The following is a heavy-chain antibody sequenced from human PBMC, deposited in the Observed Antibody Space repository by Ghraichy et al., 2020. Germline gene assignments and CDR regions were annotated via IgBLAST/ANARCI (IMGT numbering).Heavy chain of an antibody. CDR3: ARKIVGATSRPYDY. Sequence: SQSLSLTCAVYGGSFSGYYWSGIRQPPGKGLEWIGEINHSGSTNYNPSLKSRVTISVDTSKNQFSLKLSSVTAADTAVYYCARKIVGATSRPYDYWGQGTLVTVSS. J-gene: IGHJ4*02. D-gene: IGHD1-26*01. V-gene: IGHV4-34*01. CDR1: GGSFSGYY. CDR2: INHSGST.